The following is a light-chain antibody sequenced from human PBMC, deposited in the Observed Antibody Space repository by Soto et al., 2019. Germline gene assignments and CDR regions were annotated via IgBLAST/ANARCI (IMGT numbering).Light chain of an antibody. J-gene: IGLJ1*01. CDR1: SSNIGNNY. CDR2: DNN. Sequence: QSVLTQPPSVSAAPGQKVTISCSGSSSNIGNNYVSWYQQLPGTAPKLLIYDNNKRPSGIPDRFSGSKSGTSATLGITGLQTGDEADYYCGTWDSSLINYVFGTGTKVTVL. V-gene: IGLV1-51*01. CDR3: GTWDSSLINYV.